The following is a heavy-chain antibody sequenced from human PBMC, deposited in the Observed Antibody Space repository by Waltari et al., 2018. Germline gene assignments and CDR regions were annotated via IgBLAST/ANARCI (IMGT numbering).Heavy chain of an antibody. D-gene: IGHD1-1*01. V-gene: IGHV1-69*01. Sequence: QVQLVQSGAEVKKSGSWVEVSCKTSRCTFTDFGISWVRQAPGQGLEWMGAIIPMLDKTDYAQKFQGRVTITADESTDTAYMELRSLRAEDTAVYYCTEVGTTGSWGQGTLVTVSS. CDR3: TEVGTTGS. CDR2: IIPMLDKT. J-gene: IGHJ5*02. CDR1: RCTFTDFG.